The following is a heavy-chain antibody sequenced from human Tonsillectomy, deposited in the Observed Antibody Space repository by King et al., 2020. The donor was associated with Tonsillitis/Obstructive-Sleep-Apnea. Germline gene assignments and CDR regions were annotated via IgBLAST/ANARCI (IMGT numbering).Heavy chain of an antibody. V-gene: IGHV3-15*04. D-gene: IGHD3-10*01. Sequence: VQLVESGGDLVKPGGSLRLSCAASGFTFTNAWMSWVRQAPGKGLEWVGRIEPNTDGGGTDYAAPVKGRFTISRDDSTNTLYLQMNSLTTEDTAVYFCTRGGHWFDPWGRGTLVTISS. J-gene: IGHJ5*02. CDR1: GFTFTNAW. CDR2: IEPNTDGGGT. CDR3: TRGGHWFDP.